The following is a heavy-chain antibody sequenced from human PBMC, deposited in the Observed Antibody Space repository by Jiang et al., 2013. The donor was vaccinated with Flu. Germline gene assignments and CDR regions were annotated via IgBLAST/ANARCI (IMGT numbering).Heavy chain of an antibody. CDR1: GYTFTGYY. CDR3: ARENCTNGVCYTYFDY. V-gene: IGHV1-2*02. CDR2: INPDSGGT. D-gene: IGHD2-8*01. Sequence: GAEVKKPGASVKVSCKASGYTFTGYYIHWVRRAPGQGLEWMGWINPDSGGTKSAQKFQGRVTMTSDTSISTAYMDLSRLRSDDTAVYYCARENCTNGVCYTYFDYWGQGTLVTVSS. J-gene: IGHJ4*02.